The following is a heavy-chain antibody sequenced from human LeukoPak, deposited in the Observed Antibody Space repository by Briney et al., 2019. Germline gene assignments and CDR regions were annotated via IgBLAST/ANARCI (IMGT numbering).Heavy chain of an antibody. J-gene: IGHJ6*03. D-gene: IGHD2-21*01. CDR1: GFTFSTYS. CDR3: VRGGDPIFLFYYFMDV. Sequence: GGSLRLSCAASGFTFSTYSMNWVRQTPGKGLEWVSSISSSSSYIYYADSVKGRFTISRDNAENSLYLQMNSLRAEDTAVYYCVRGGDPIFLFYYFMDVWGKGTTVTVSS. CDR2: ISSSSSYI. V-gene: IGHV3-21*01.